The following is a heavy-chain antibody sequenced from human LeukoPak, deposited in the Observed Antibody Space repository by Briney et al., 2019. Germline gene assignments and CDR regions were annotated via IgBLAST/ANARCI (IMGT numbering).Heavy chain of an antibody. CDR2: MNPDSGNT. J-gene: IGHJ3*02. CDR1: GYTFTSYD. CDR3: ARARVPRDAFDI. D-gene: IGHD3-10*01. Sequence: GASVKVSCKASGYTFTSYDINWVRQATGQGLEWMGWMNPDSGNTGYAHKFQGRVTITRNTSISTAYMELSSLRSEDTAVYYCARARVPRDAFDIWDRGTMVTVSS. V-gene: IGHV1-8*03.